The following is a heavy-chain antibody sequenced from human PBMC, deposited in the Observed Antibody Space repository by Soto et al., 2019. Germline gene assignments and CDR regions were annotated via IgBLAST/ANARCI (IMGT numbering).Heavy chain of an antibody. Sequence: PSETLSLTCTVSGGSISSSSYYWGWIRQPPGKGLEWIGSIYYSGSTYYNPSLKSRVTISVDTSKNQFSLKLSSVTAADTAVYYCARRTVAGHSFDIWGQGTMVTVSS. D-gene: IGHD4-17*01. V-gene: IGHV4-39*01. CDR1: GGSISSSSYY. CDR2: IYYSGST. J-gene: IGHJ3*02. CDR3: ARRTVAGHSFDI.